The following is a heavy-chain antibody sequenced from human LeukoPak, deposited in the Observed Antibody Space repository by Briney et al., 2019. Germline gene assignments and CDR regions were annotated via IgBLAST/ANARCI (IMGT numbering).Heavy chain of an antibody. J-gene: IGHJ6*04. V-gene: IGHV1-3*01. Sequence: ASVKVSCKASGYTFTSYAMHWVRQAPGQRLEWMGWINAGNGNTKYSQKLQGRVTITRDTSASTAYMELSSLRSEDTAVYYCARDGPNSGYGPYYYYGMDVWGKGTTVTVSS. CDR2: INAGNGNT. D-gene: IGHD5-12*01. CDR3: ARDGPNSGYGPYYYYGMDV. CDR1: GYTFTSYA.